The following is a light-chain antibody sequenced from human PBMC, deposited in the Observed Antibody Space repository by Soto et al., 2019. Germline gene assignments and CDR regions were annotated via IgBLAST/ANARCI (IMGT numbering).Light chain of an antibody. Sequence: EIVLTQSPGTLSLSPGEIATLSFSASQSVSNNYLAWYQQKPGQAPRIIIFGASGRATGIPDRFSGSGSGTDFTLTISRLEPEDFAAYYCQQYGSLSWTFGQGTKVDIK. CDR2: GAS. CDR1: QSVSNNY. V-gene: IGKV3-20*01. J-gene: IGKJ1*01. CDR3: QQYGSLSWT.